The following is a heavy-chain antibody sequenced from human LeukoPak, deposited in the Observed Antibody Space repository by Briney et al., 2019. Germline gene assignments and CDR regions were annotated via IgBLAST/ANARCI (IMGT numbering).Heavy chain of an antibody. D-gene: IGHD3-22*01. CDR1: GFTFSSYA. V-gene: IGHV3-23*01. Sequence: GGSLRLSCAASGFTFSSYAMSWVRQAPGKGLEWVSAISGSGGSTYYADSVKGRFTISRDNSKNTLYLQMNSLRAEDTAVYYCAKDRKVYYYDSSGYYGPTWGQGTLVTVSS. J-gene: IGHJ5*02. CDR3: AKDRKVYYYDSSGYYGPT. CDR2: ISGSGGST.